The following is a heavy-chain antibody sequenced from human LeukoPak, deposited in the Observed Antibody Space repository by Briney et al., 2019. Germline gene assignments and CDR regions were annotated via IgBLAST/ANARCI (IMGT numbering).Heavy chain of an antibody. V-gene: IGHV3-74*01. CDR2: ITNDGSTT. CDR3: ARDVGIGG. J-gene: IGHJ4*02. Sequence: GGSLRLSCAASGFTFTSYWMHWGRHAPGKGLVWVSRITNDGSTTNYADSVKGRFSISRDNAKNTLYLQMNSLRAEDTAVYYCARDVGIGGWGQGTLVTVSS. D-gene: IGHD2-15*01. CDR1: GFTFTSYW.